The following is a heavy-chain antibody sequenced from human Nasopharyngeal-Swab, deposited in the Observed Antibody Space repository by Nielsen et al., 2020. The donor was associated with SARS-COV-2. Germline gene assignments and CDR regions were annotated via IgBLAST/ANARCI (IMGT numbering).Heavy chain of an antibody. CDR2: IKQDGSEK. CDR3: AKDLVGATPLDY. CDR1: GFTFSSYW. Sequence: GGSLRLSCAASGFTFSSYWMSWVRQAPGKGLEWVANIKQDGSEKYYLDSVKGRFTISRDNSKNTLYLQMNSLRAEDTAVYYCAKDLVGATPLDYWGQGTLVTVSS. J-gene: IGHJ4*02. D-gene: IGHD1-26*01. V-gene: IGHV3-7*01.